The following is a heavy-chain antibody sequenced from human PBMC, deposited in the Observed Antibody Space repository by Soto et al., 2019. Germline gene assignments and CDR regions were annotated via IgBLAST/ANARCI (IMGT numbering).Heavy chain of an antibody. V-gene: IGHV4-59*01. CDR3: AREAMGDSSSPYYYMDV. Sequence: QSQTLSLTCTVSGGSISSYYWSWIRQPPGKGLEWIGYIYYSGSTNYNPSLKSRVTISVDTSKNQFSLKLSSVTAADTAVYYCAREAMGDSSSPYYYMDVWGKGTTVTVSS. J-gene: IGHJ6*03. D-gene: IGHD6-13*01. CDR1: GGSISSYY. CDR2: IYYSGST.